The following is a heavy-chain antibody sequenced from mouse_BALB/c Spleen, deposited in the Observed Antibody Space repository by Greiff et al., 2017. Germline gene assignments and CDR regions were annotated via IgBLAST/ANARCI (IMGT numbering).Heavy chain of an antibody. J-gene: IGHJ4*01. CDR2: ISYSGST. D-gene: IGHD2-10*01. Sequence: EVKLMESGPGLVKPSQSLSLTCTVTGYSITSDYAWNWIRQFPGNKLEWMGYISYSGSTSYNPSLKSRISITRDTSKNQFFLQLNSVTTEDTATYYCARWGLLRDYWGQGTSVTVSS. CDR1: GYSITSDYA. CDR3: ARWGLLRDY. V-gene: IGHV3-2*02.